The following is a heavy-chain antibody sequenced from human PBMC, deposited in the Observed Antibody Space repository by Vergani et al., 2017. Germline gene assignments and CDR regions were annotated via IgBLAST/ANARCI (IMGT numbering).Heavy chain of an antibody. D-gene: IGHD2-21*01. CDR1: GFTFSRHW. CDR2: VNPEGTNT. CDR3: ARDGRIYAEGTDLDY. J-gene: IGHJ4*02. V-gene: IGHV3-74*01. Sequence: EVQLVESGGGLVQPGGSLRLSCAASGFTFSRHWMHWVRQAPGKGLVWVSRVNPEGTNTPYADSVKGRFTISRDNAKNMMYLQLNSLRDEDTAVYYCARDGRIYAEGTDLDYWGQGTLVTVSS.